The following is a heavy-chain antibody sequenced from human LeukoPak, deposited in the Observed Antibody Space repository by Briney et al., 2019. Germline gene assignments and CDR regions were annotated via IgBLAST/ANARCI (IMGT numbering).Heavy chain of an antibody. CDR2: ISSSGSTI. Sequence: GGSLRLSCAASGFTFSSYEMNWVRQAPGKGLEWVSYISSSGSTIYYADSVKGRFTISRDNAKNSLYLQMNSLRAEDTAVYYCARGGVVYPDSFDIWGRGTMVTVSS. J-gene: IGHJ3*02. CDR1: GFTFSSYE. D-gene: IGHD2-15*01. V-gene: IGHV3-48*03. CDR3: ARGGVVYPDSFDI.